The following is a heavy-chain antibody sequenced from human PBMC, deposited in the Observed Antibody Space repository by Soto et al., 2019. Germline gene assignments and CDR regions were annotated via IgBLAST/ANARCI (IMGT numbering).Heavy chain of an antibody. D-gene: IGHD3-9*01. J-gene: IGHJ6*02. Sequence: GGSLRLSCAASGFTFSSYAMSWVRQAPGKGLEWVSAISGSGGSTYYADSVKGRFTISRDNSKNTLYLQMNSLRAEDTAVYYCAARGSANDILTGYYPSYYYYYGMDVWGQGTTVTVSS. CDR1: GFTFSSYA. CDR2: ISGSGGST. CDR3: AARGSANDILTGYYPSYYYYYGMDV. V-gene: IGHV3-23*01.